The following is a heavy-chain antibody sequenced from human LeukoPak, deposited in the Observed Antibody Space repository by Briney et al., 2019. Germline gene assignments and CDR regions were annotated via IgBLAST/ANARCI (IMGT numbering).Heavy chain of an antibody. Sequence: PGGSLRLSCAASGFTFSDYYMSWIRQAPGKGLEWVSYISSSGSTIYYADSVKGRFTISRDNSKNTLYLQMNSLRAEDTAVYYCAKAPFPVHTFDYWGQGTLVTVSS. V-gene: IGHV3-11*01. CDR1: GFTFSDYY. D-gene: IGHD2-21*01. J-gene: IGHJ4*02. CDR3: AKAPFPVHTFDY. CDR2: ISSSGSTI.